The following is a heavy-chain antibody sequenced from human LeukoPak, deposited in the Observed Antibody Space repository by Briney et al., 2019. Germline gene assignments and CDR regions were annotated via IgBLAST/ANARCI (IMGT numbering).Heavy chain of an antibody. CDR3: ARGGCSSTSCYAYDF. CDR1: GYTFTDYN. Sequence: ASVKVSCKASGYTFTDYNMHWVRQAPGQGLEWMGWINPYSGVTNYAQKFQARVTMTRDTSIRTAYMEMSSLESEDTAVYYCARGGCSSTSCYAYDFWGQGTPVTVSS. CDR2: INPYSGVT. V-gene: IGHV1-2*02. D-gene: IGHD2-2*01. J-gene: IGHJ4*02.